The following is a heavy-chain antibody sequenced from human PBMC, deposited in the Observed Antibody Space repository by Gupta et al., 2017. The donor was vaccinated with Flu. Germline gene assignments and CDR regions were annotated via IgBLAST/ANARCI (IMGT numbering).Heavy chain of an antibody. J-gene: IGHJ4*02. D-gene: IGHD1-7*01. CDR3: ARRGTYFFDF. CDR2: VHSSGTT. V-gene: IGHV4-31*02. Sequence: IRQHPGEGLEWIGYVHSSGTTYYNPSLRSRLMMSIDTSKNEFSLELTSVTAADTAMYYCARRGTYFFDFWGQGALVTVSS.